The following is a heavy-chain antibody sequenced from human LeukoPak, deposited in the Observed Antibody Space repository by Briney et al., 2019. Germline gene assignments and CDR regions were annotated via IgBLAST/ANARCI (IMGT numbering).Heavy chain of an antibody. CDR2: IIPIFGTA. CDR3: ARGRYYGSGSYYKFGGMRHNWFDP. V-gene: IGHV1-69*05. J-gene: IGHJ5*02. CDR1: GGTFSSYA. D-gene: IGHD3-10*01. Sequence: ASVKVSCKASGGTFSSYAISWVRQAPGQGLEWMGGIIPIFGTANYAQKFQGRVTMTRNTSISTAYMELSSLRSEDTAVYYCARGRYYGSGSYYKFGGMRHNWFDPWGQGTLVTVSS.